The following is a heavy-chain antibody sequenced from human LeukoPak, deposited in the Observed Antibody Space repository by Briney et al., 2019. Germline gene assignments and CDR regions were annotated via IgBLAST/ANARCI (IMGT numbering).Heavy chain of an antibody. CDR3: ARGYYDREVWLDP. Sequence: SETLSLTCAVYGGSFSGYYWSWIRQPPGKGLEWIGEINHSGSTNYNPSLKSRVTISVDTSKNQFSLKLSSVTAADTAVYYCARGYYDREVWLDPWGQGTLVTVSS. CDR2: INHSGST. J-gene: IGHJ5*02. D-gene: IGHD3-10*02. V-gene: IGHV4-34*01. CDR1: GGSFSGYY.